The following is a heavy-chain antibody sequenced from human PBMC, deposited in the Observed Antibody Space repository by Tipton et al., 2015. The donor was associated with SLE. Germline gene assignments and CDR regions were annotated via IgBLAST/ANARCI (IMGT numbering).Heavy chain of an antibody. CDR3: ARWYDSTNCYRCQYFDL. D-gene: IGHD2-2*02. J-gene: IGHJ4*02. V-gene: IGHV3-9*01. Sequence: QLVQSGGGLVQPGRSLRLSCAASGFTFDDYAMHWVRQAPGKGLEWVSGISWNSGSIGYADSVKGRFTISRDNAKNSLYLQMNSLRVEDTAVYYCARWYDSTNCYRCQYFDLWGQGTLVTVSS. CDR1: GFTFDDYA. CDR2: ISWNSGSI.